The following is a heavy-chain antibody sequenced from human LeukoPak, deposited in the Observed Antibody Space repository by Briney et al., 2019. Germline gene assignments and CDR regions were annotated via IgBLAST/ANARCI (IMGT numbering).Heavy chain of an antibody. D-gene: IGHD1-1*01. Sequence: GGSLRLSCSASGFTFSRYGLHRLRQAQGKGLEWVAVIWYDGSNKDYAGSVKGRFAISRDNSKNTLYLQMNSLRAEETAVYYCATNKIGTTGQSFDYWGQGTLVTVSS. J-gene: IGHJ4*02. CDR3: ATNKIGTTGQSFDY. CDR1: GFTFSRYG. CDR2: IWYDGSNK. V-gene: IGHV3-33*01.